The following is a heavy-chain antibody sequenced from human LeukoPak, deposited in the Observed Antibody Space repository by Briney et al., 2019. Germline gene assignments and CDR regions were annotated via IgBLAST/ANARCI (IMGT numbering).Heavy chain of an antibody. D-gene: IGHD3-16*01. CDR3: TTDADPRGASYFDC. J-gene: IGHJ4*02. V-gene: IGHV3-15*01. Sequence: GGSLRLSCAASGFTFNNAWMSWVRQAPGKGLEWVGRIKSKTDGGTTDYAAPVKGRFTISRDDSKNTLFLQMNSLKTEDTAVYYCTTDADPRGASYFDCWGQGTLVTVSS. CDR1: GFTFNNAW. CDR2: IKSKTDGGTT.